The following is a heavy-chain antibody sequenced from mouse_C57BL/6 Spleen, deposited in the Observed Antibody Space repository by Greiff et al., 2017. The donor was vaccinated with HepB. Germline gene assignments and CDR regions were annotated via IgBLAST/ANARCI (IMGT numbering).Heavy chain of an antibody. CDR1: GYTFTSYW. CDR3: ARGGLGSRFAY. D-gene: IGHD1-1*01. V-gene: IGHV1-61*01. CDR2: IYPSDSET. Sequence: QVQLKQPGAELVRPGSSVKLSCKASGYTFTSYWMDWVKQRPGQGLEWIGNIYPSDSETHYNQKFKDKATLTVDKSSSTAYMQLSSLTSEDSAVYYCARGGLGSRFAYWGQGTLVTVSA. J-gene: IGHJ3*01.